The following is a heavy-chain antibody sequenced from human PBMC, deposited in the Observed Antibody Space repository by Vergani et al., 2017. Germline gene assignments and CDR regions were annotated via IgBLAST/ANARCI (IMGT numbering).Heavy chain of an antibody. CDR3: ARGIVVLPSAHLSY. CDR1: GYTLTTYA. Sequence: QVQLVQSGSELKKPGASVKVSCKASGYTLTTYAMNWVRQAPGQGLEWMGWSNTNTGNPTYAQGFTGRFVFSLDTSVTTAYLQISGLKAEDTAVYYCARGIVVLPSAHLSYWGRGNLVGVSS. D-gene: IGHD2-2*01. CDR2: SNTNTGNP. V-gene: IGHV7-4-1*02. J-gene: IGHJ4*02.